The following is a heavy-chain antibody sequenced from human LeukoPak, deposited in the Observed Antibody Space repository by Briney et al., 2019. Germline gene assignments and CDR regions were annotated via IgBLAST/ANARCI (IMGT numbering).Heavy chain of an antibody. D-gene: IGHD5-12*01. J-gene: IGHJ3*02. CDR3: ARVGPIVAAIDDAFDI. V-gene: IGHV4-34*01. CDR2: INHSGST. CDR1: GGSFSGYY. Sequence: SETLSLTCAVYGGSFSGYYWSWIRQPPGKGLEWIGEINHSGSTNYNPSLKSRVTISVDTSKNQFSLKLSSVTAADTAVYYCARVGPIVAAIDDAFDIWGQGTMVTVSS.